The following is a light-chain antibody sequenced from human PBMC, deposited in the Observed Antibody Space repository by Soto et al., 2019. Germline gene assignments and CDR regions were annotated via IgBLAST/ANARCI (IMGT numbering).Light chain of an antibody. V-gene: IGLV2-14*03. CDR1: SSDIGHYDY. Sequence: QSALTQPASGSGSPVQSITISCTGTSSDIGHYDYVSWYQQHPGKAPKLMIYHVTYRPSGVSNRYSGSKSGNSASLTISGLQADDEADYYCCSLTTSHTYVFGSGTKLTVL. CDR2: HVT. CDR3: CSLTTSHTYV. J-gene: IGLJ1*01.